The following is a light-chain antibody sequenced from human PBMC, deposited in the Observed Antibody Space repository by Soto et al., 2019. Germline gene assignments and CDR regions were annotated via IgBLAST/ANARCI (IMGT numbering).Light chain of an antibody. V-gene: IGKV1-13*02. CDR1: QGISSA. J-gene: IGKJ2*01. CDR2: DAS. CDR3: QQFNSYLMYT. Sequence: AIQLTQSPSSLSASVGDRVTITCRASQGISSALAWYQQKPGKAPKLLIYDASSLESEVPSRFSGSGSGTDFTLTISSLQPEDFATYYCQQFNSYLMYTFGQGTKLEIK.